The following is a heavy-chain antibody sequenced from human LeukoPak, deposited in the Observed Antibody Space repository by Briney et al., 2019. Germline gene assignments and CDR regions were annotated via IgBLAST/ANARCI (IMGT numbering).Heavy chain of an antibody. CDR1: GFTFSSYG. Sequence: PGGSLRLSCAASGFTFSSYGMHWVRQAPGKGLEWVAVISYDGSNKYYADSVKGRFTISRDNSKNTLYLQMNSLRAEDTAVYYCAKGLETSPRDWFDPWGQGTLVTVSS. CDR2: ISYDGSNK. J-gene: IGHJ5*02. V-gene: IGHV3-30*18. D-gene: IGHD2-2*01. CDR3: AKGLETSPRDWFDP.